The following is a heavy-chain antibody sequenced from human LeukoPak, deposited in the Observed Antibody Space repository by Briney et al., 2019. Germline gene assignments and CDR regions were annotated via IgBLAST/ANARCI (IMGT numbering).Heavy chain of an antibody. D-gene: IGHD2-2*01. V-gene: IGHV1-69*05. J-gene: IGHJ4*02. CDR1: GATFTTYA. CDR2: IIPVFGTA. Sequence: GSSVKVSCKASGATFTTYAIIWVRQAPGQGLEWMGGIIPVFGTANYAQRFQGRVTITTDESTCTAYMELTSLRSEDTAVYYCARGYCSSTSCFLDYWGQGTLVTVSS. CDR3: ARGYCSSTSCFLDY.